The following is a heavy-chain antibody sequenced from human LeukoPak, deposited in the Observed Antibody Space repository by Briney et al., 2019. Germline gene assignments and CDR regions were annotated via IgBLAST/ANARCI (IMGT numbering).Heavy chain of an antibody. Sequence: GGSLRLSCAASGFTVITNDMPWVRQAPGKGLEWVSVLYSDGNTKYADSVQGRFTISRDNSKNTLYLEMNSLSPDDTAVYYCARGVEPLAANTLAYWGQGTLVTVSS. V-gene: IGHV3-53*01. CDR2: LYSDGNT. CDR3: ARGVEPLAANTLAY. CDR1: GFTVITND. D-gene: IGHD1-14*01. J-gene: IGHJ4*02.